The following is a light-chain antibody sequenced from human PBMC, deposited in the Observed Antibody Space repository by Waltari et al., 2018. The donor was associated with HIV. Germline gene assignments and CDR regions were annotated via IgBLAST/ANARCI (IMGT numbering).Light chain of an antibody. J-gene: IGKJ2*01. CDR1: QDIGGY. CDR2: AAS. V-gene: IGKV1-39*01. Sequence: DIQMTQSPSSLSASVGDRVIITCRTSQDIGGYLSWYQQKPGKAPGLLIYAASSFQSGVPSRFTGRGSGTDFTLTITSLQPEDFATYYCQQSHSPPYTFGQGTKVEI. CDR3: QQSHSPPYT.